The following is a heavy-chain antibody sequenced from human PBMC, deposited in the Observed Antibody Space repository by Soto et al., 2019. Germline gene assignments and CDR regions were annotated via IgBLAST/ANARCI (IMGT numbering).Heavy chain of an antibody. CDR3: ERKTTGDVQGWAYGIDV. D-gene: IGHD2-21*01. Sequence: GRSLRLSCAASGFTVSGNYMIWVRQAPAKGLEWVSVSYSDGTTYYAASVKGRFTFSRDNSKNTLYLQMNSLRVEDTAIYYCERKTTGDVQGWAYGIDVWGPGTMVT. J-gene: IGHJ6*02. CDR2: SYSDGTT. CDR1: GFTVSGNY. V-gene: IGHV3-53*01.